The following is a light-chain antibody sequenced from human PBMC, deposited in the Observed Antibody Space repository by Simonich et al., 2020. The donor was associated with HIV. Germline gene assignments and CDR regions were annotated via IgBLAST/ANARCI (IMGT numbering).Light chain of an antibody. CDR3: QQRSNWLT. CDR1: QWVGSY. J-gene: IGKJ4*01. V-gene: IGKV3-11*01. CDR2: DAS. Sequence: EIVLTQSPATLSLSPGERATLSCRASQWVGSYLAWYQQKPGQAPRLLIYDASNRATGIPARFSGSGSGTDFTLTISSLEPEDFAVYYCQQRSNWLTFGGGTKVEMK.